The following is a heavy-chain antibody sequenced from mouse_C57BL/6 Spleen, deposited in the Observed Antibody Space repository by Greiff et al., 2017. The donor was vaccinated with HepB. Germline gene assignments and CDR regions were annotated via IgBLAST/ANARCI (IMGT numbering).Heavy chain of an antibody. CDR1: GYTFTSYW. CDR3: AAYYSNGDY. Sequence: QVQLQQPGAELVKPGASVKLSCKASGYTFTSYWMQWVKQRPGQGLEWIGEIDPSDSYTNYNQKFKGKATLTVDTSSSTAYMQLSSLTSEDSAVYYCAAYYSNGDYWGQGTTLTVSS. V-gene: IGHV1-50*01. J-gene: IGHJ2*01. CDR2: IDPSDSYT. D-gene: IGHD2-5*01.